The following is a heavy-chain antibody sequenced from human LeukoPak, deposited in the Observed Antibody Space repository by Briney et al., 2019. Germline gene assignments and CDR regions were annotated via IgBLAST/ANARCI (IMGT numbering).Heavy chain of an antibody. CDR3: ARSRGDNNWFDP. Sequence: GESLQISCQGSGYNFANYWIGWVRQPPGKGLEWMGIIYPGDSDTRYTPSFQGQVTISADRSINTAYLRWGSLKASDTAIYYCARSRGDNNWFDPWGQGTLVTVSS. D-gene: IGHD7-27*01. CDR2: IYPGDSDT. V-gene: IGHV5-51*01. J-gene: IGHJ5*02. CDR1: GYNFANYW.